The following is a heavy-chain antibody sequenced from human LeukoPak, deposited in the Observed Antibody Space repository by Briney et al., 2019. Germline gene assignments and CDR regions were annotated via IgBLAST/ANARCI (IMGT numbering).Heavy chain of an antibody. CDR2: ISSSGSTI. CDR1: GFTFSDYY. J-gene: IGHJ4*02. D-gene: IGHD3-22*01. Sequence: GGSLRLSCAASGFTFSDYYMSWVRQAPGKGLEWVSYISSSGSTIYYADSVKGRLTISRDNAKNSLYLQMNSLRAEDTAVYYCARGEDYYDSSGYYYYFDYWGQGTLVTVSS. CDR3: ARGEDYYDSSGYYYYFDY. V-gene: IGHV3-11*04.